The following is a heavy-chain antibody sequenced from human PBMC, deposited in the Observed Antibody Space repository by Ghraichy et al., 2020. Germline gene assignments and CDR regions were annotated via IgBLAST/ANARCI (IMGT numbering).Heavy chain of an antibody. J-gene: IGHJ3*02. CDR3: AREGGHAYYYDSSGYSNPNDAFDI. D-gene: IGHD3-22*01. V-gene: IGHV1-2*02. CDR1: GHTFTGYY. CDR2: INPNSGGT. Sequence: ASVKVSCKASGHTFTGYYMHWARQAPGQGLEWMGWINPNSGGTNYAQKFQGRVTMTRDTSISTAYMELSRLRSDDTAVYYCAREGGHAYYYDSSGYSNPNDAFDIWGQGTIVTVSS.